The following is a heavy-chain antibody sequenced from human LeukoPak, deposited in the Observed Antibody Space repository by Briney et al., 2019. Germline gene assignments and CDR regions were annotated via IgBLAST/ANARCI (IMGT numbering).Heavy chain of an antibody. Sequence: GASVKVSCKASGYTFNSYDINWVRQATGQGLEWMGWMNPNSGNTGYAQKFQGRVTMTRNTSISTAYMELSSLRSEDTAVYYCARDRVIAAAGRSWFDPWGQGTLVTVSS. D-gene: IGHD6-13*01. CDR3: ARDRVIAAAGRSWFDP. V-gene: IGHV1-8*01. CDR1: GYTFNSYD. J-gene: IGHJ5*02. CDR2: MNPNSGNT.